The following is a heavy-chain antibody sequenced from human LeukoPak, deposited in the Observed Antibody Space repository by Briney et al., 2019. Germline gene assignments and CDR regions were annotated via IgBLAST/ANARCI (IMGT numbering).Heavy chain of an antibody. Sequence: GASVKVSCKASGNTFTDYYMQWVRQAPGQGLEWMGWINPNNGDTNYAQKFQGRVTMTRDTSISTAYMEVSWLRFDDTAVYYCARDLGQSEHSNSWGVFDIWGQGTLVTVSS. J-gene: IGHJ3*02. CDR1: GNTFTDYY. V-gene: IGHV1-2*02. CDR3: ARDLGQSEHSNSWGVFDI. D-gene: IGHD6-6*01. CDR2: INPNNGDT.